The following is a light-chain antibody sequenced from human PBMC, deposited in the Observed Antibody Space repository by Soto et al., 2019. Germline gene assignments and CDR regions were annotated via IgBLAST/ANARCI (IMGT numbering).Light chain of an antibody. J-gene: IGLJ3*02. CDR2: EVS. Sequence: QSALTQPPSASGSPGQSVTISCTGTSSDVGGFNYVSWYQQHPGKAPKLMIYEVSKRPSGVPDRFSGSKSGNTASLTVSGLQAEDEAEYDCVSYAGSSTDWVFGGGTKLTVL. CDR1: SSDVGGFNY. CDR3: VSYAGSSTDWV. V-gene: IGLV2-8*01.